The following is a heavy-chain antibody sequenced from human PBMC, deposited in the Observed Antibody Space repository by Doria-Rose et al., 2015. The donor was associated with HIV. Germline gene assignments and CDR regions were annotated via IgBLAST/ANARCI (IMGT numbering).Heavy chain of an antibody. D-gene: IGHD6-13*01. CDR3: ARIKSSRWYHKYYFDF. CDR1: GVSLSSPGMG. Sequence: ETGPVLVKPTETLTLTCTVSGVSLSSPGMGVSWIRQPPGKALEWLANSFSDDERSYKTSLKSRLTISRSTSKRQVVLTMTDMDPVDTATYYCARIKSSRWYHKYYFDFWGQGTLVIVSA. CDR2: SFSDDER. V-gene: IGHV2-26*01. J-gene: IGHJ4*02.